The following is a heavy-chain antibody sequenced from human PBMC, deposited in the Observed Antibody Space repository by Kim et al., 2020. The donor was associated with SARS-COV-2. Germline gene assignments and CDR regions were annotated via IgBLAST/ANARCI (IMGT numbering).Heavy chain of an antibody. Sequence: DSVKGRFTISRDNSKNTLYLQMNSLRAEDTAVYYCAKGAYYYGPGSGVDVWGKGTTVTVSS. V-gene: IGHV3-23*01. D-gene: IGHD3-10*01. CDR3: AKGAYYYGPGSGVDV. J-gene: IGHJ6*04.